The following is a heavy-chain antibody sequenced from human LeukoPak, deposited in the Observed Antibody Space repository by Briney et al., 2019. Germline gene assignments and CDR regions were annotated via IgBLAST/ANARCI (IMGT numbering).Heavy chain of an antibody. V-gene: IGHV4-34*01. CDR2: INHSGST. CDR3: GSTIKGY. CDR1: GGSFSGFY. J-gene: IGHJ4*02. D-gene: IGHD5-24*01. Sequence: SETLSLTCAVYGGSFSGFYWSWIRQPPGKGLEWIGEINHSGSTNYNPSLKSRVTISVDTSKNQFSLKLSSVTAADTAVYYCGSTIKGYWGQGTLVTVSS.